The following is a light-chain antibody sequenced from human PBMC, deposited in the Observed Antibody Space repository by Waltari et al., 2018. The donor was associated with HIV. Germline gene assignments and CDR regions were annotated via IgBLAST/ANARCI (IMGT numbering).Light chain of an antibody. Sequence: DIQMTQSPSSLSPSLGDKVTITRPASQDVLQYFKCYQKKPVNAPNLPLSMASQLHTGVPSRFSGSGSGTPLTFTIIRLQPEAIGTYYCQQFADLLPTFGGGTQVEI. CDR1: QDVLQY. CDR2: MAS. J-gene: IGKJ4*01. V-gene: IGKV1-33*01. CDR3: QQFADLLPT.